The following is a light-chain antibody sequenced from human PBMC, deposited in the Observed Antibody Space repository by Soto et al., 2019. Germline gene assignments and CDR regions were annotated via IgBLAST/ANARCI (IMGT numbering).Light chain of an antibody. CDR1: GRDIGAYNY. V-gene: IGLV2-14*01. CDR3: SSYTTSYFYV. CDR2: EVE. Sequence: QSVLTQPASVCGSPGQSITISCTGSGRDIGAYNYVSWYQQHPGKAPKLIIYEVENRPPGVSNRFSASKSAFTASLTISGLQAEDEADYYCSSYTTSYFYVFGPGTKVTVL. J-gene: IGLJ1*01.